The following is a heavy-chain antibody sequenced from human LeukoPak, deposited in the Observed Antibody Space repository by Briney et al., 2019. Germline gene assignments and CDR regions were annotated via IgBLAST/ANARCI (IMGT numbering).Heavy chain of an antibody. CDR1: GFTFSSYW. Sequence: GGSLRLACAASGFTFSSYWMSWVRQAPGKGVEWVANIKKDGSEKYYVDSVKGRFTISRDNAKTSLYLQMNSLRAEETAVYCARDDCSSISCYHNWFDPWGQGTLVTVSS. CDR3: ARDDCSSISCYHNWFDP. CDR2: IKKDGSEK. J-gene: IGHJ5*02. D-gene: IGHD2-2*01. V-gene: IGHV3-7*01.